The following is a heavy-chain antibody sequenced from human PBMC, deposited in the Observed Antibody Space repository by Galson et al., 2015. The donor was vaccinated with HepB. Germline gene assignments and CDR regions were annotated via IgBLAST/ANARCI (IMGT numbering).Heavy chain of an antibody. D-gene: IGHD3-3*01. CDR1: GYTFTGYY. V-gene: IGHV1-2*06. CDR3: ARDRLYLGVGLIDY. J-gene: IGHJ4*02. Sequence: SVKVSCKASGYTFTGYYMHWVRQAPGQGLEWMGRINPNSGGTNYAQKFQGRVTMTRDTSISTAYMELSRLGSDDTAVYYCARDRLYLGVGLIDYWGQGTLVTVSS. CDR2: INPNSGGT.